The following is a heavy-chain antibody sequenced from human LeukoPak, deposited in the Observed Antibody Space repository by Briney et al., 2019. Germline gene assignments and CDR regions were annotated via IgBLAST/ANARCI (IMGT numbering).Heavy chain of an antibody. CDR3: TRVFWLALAFDY. CDR1: GFTFSSYA. V-gene: IGHV3-49*02. D-gene: IGHD3-3*01. Sequence: PGASLRLSCAASGFTFSSYAMSWVRQAPGKGLEWVGFIRSKAYGGTTEYAASVKGRFTISRDDSKSIAYLQMNSLKTEDTAVYYCTRVFWLALAFDYWGQGTLVTVSS. J-gene: IGHJ4*02. CDR2: IRSKAYGGTT.